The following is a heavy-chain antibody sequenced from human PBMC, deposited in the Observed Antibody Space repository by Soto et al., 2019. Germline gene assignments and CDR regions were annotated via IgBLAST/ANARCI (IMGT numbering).Heavy chain of an antibody. CDR3: ARQGSNGAYVYYPMDV. J-gene: IGHJ6*02. V-gene: IGHV5-51*01. D-gene: IGHD3-16*01. CDR2: IYPGDSDA. Sequence: LKISCKGSQYRFNSCWIGWVRQRPGKGLEWIGMIYPGDSDATYSPSFEGQVTMSVDKSISTAYLEWNSLKASDSATYYCARQGSNGAYVYYPMDVWGQGTTVTVSS. CDR1: QYRFNSCW.